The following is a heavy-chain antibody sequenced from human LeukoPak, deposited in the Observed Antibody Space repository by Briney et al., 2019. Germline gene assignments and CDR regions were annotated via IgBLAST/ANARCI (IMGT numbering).Heavy chain of an antibody. J-gene: IGHJ4*02. Sequence: GGSLRLSCAASGFSFSIYGMHWVRQAPGKGLEWVAFIRFDGSDKYYADSLKGRFTISRDTTKNTLILQLNSLRAEATAVYYCTKDSTYHYDSSAYYLFDYWGQGTLVTVSS. CDR3: TKDSTYHYDSSAYYLFDY. CDR2: IRFDGSDK. D-gene: IGHD3-22*01. V-gene: IGHV3-30*02. CDR1: GFSFSIYG.